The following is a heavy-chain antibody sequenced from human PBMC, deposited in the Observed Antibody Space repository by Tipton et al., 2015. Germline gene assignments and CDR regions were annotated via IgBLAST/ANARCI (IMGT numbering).Heavy chain of an antibody. D-gene: IGHD3-10*01. Sequence: LSCTVSSGSISSYHWNWIRQSPGKGLEWIGNIYYSGSTNYNPSLKSRVTISVDTPKNQFSLKLSSVTATDTAVYYCARADYYGSGINYYFDLWGRGTLVTVSS. J-gene: IGHJ2*01. V-gene: IGHV4-59*01. CDR2: IYYSGST. CDR3: ARADYYGSGINYYFDL. CDR1: SGSISSYH.